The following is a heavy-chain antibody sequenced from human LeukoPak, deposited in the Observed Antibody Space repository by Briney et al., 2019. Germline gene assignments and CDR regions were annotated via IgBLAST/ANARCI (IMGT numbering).Heavy chain of an antibody. Sequence: GGSLRLSCAASGFTFSSYTMKWGRQAPGKGLEWVSSISSSSSYIYYADSVKGRFTISRDNSKNTLYLQMNSLRAEHTAVYYCAKGTTLVHLYFDYWGQGTLVTVSS. CDR2: ISSSSSYI. CDR1: GFTFSSYT. CDR3: AKGTTLVHLYFDY. D-gene: IGHD1-7*01. J-gene: IGHJ4*02. V-gene: IGHV3-21*04.